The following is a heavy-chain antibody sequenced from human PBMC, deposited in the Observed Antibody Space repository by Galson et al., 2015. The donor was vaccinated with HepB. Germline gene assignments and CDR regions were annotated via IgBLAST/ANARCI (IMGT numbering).Heavy chain of an antibody. V-gene: IGHV3-21*01. CDR3: ATGGFDI. J-gene: IGHJ3*02. CDR2: ISSSGTSM. CDR1: GFTFSTYS. D-gene: IGHD3-16*01. Sequence: SLRLSCAASGFTFSTYSMHWVRQAPGQGLDWVSSISSSGTSMFYADSLKGRFTISRDNAKNSLYLQMNSLGAEDTAVYYCATGGFDIWGQGTVVTVSS.